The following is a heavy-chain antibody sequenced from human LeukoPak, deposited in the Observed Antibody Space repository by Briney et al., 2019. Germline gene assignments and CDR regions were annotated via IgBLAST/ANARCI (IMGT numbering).Heavy chain of an antibody. CDR2: INWSSDNI. CDR1: GFTFDDYA. CDR3: AKVARSHYYDGTGYRYFDY. J-gene: IGHJ4*02. Sequence: GGSLRLSCAASGFTFDDYAMHWVRQAPGKGLEWVSGINWSSDNIAYADSVKGRFTISRDNAKNSLYLQMNSLRAEDTALYYCAKVARSHYYDGTGYRYFDYWGQGTLVTASS. D-gene: IGHD3-22*01. V-gene: IGHV3-9*01.